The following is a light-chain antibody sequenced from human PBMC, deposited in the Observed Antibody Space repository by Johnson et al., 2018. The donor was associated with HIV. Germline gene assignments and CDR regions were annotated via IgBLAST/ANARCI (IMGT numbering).Light chain of an antibody. V-gene: IGLV1-51*01. J-gene: IGLJ1*01. CDR3: GTWDSSLRGFV. Sequence: PQPPSVSAAPGQKVTISCSGSSSNIGNNYVSWYQQLPGTAPKLLIYENNKRPSAIPDRFSGSKSGTSALLGITGLQTGDEADYYCGTWDSSLRGFVFGLATKVTVL. CDR2: ENN. CDR1: SSNIGNNY.